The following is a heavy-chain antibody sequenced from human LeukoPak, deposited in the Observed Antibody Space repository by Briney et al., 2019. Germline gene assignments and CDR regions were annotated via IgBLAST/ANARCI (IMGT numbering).Heavy chain of an antibody. J-gene: IGHJ4*02. D-gene: IGHD3-22*01. CDR1: GFTFSSYG. CDR2: ISYDGSNK. V-gene: IGHV3-30*18. Sequence: GGSLRLSCAASGFTFSSYGMHWVRQAPGKGLEWVAVISYDGSNKYYADSVKGRFTISRDNSKNTLYLQMNSLRAEDTAVYYCAKLTSADRPHFDYWGQGTLVTVSS. CDR3: AKLTSADRPHFDY.